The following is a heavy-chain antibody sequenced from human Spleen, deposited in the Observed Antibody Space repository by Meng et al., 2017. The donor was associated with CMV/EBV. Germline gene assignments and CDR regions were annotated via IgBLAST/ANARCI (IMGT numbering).Heavy chain of an antibody. Sequence: GESLKISCAASGFSFSDCYMSWVRQAPGEGLEWVSSISSSSTIYYADSVKGRFTISGDNAKNSLILQMNSLRAEDTAVYYCAKVSLRFLEWLYFDYWGQGTLVTVSS. V-gene: IGHV3-69-1*02. CDR2: ISSSSTI. J-gene: IGHJ4*02. CDR3: AKVSLRFLEWLYFDY. D-gene: IGHD3-3*01. CDR1: GFSFSDCY.